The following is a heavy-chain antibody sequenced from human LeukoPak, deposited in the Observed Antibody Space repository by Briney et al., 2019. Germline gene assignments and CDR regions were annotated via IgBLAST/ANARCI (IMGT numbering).Heavy chain of an antibody. Sequence: PSETLSLTCTVSGGSISSSNSYWVWIRQPPGKGLERIGSIYYSGITHYNSSLKSRVTVSVDTSKNQFSLKVNSLTAADTAVYYCARRGYSSSCDYWGQGTLVTVSS. V-gene: IGHV4-39*07. CDR1: GGSISSSNSY. D-gene: IGHD6-13*01. CDR2: IYYSGIT. CDR3: ARRGYSSSCDY. J-gene: IGHJ4*02.